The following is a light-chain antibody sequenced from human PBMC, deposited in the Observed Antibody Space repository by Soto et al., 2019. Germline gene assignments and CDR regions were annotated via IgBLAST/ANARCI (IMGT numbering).Light chain of an antibody. Sequence: QSVLTQPASVSGSPGQSITISCSGTSSDVGSYNLVSWYQQHPGKVPKLMIYEDKKRPSGVSNRFFGSKSGNTASLTISGLQPEDEADYYCCSYAGTSSLIFGGGTKLTVL. V-gene: IGLV2-23*01. CDR1: SSDVGSYNL. CDR3: CSYAGTSSLI. CDR2: EDK. J-gene: IGLJ2*01.